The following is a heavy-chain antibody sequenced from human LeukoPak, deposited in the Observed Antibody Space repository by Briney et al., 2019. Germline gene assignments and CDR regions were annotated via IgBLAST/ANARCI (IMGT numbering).Heavy chain of an antibody. CDR1: GNSISSCY. CDR3: ARETTGLARYFDY. J-gene: IGHJ4*02. V-gene: IGHV4-4*07. D-gene: IGHD4-11*01. Sequence: PSETLSLTCTVSGNSISSCYWSWIRQPAGKGLEWIGRIYTSGSTNYNPSLKSRVTMSVDTSKNQFSLNLSSVTAADTAFYYCARETTGLARYFDYWGQGTLVTVSS. CDR2: IYTSGST.